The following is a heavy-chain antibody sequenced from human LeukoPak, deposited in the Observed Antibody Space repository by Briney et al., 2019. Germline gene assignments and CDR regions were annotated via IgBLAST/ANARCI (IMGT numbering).Heavy chain of an antibody. J-gene: IGHJ3*02. V-gene: IGHV3-21*01. CDR3: ARGMAIPGAFDI. CDR2: ISSSSSYI. CDR1: GFTFSSYS. Sequence: GGSLRLSCAASGFTFSSYSMNWVRQAPGKGLEWVSSISSSSSYIYYADSVKGRFTISRDNAKNSLYLQMNSLRAEDTAVYYCARGMAIPGAFDIWGQGTMATVSS. D-gene: IGHD2-21*01.